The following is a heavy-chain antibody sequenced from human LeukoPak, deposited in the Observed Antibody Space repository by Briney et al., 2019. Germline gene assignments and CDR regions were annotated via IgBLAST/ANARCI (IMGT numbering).Heavy chain of an antibody. CDR2: IYYSGST. CDR3: AIRGSDSLRFLELL. Sequence: SETLSLTCTVSGGSISSYYWSWIRQPPGKGLEWIGYIYYSGSTNYNPSLKSRVTISVDTSKNQFSLKLSSVTAADTAVYYCAIRGSDSLRFLELLWGQGTLVTVSS. V-gene: IGHV4-59*08. CDR1: GGSISSYY. J-gene: IGHJ4*02. D-gene: IGHD3-3*01.